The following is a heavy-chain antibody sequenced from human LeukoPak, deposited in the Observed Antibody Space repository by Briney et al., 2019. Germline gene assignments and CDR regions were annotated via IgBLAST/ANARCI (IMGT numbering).Heavy chain of an antibody. CDR3: ARDLIYGGNSPTFDY. V-gene: IGHV3-7*01. CDR1: GFIFNNYG. D-gene: IGHD4-23*01. CDR2: IKQDGSEK. J-gene: IGHJ4*02. Sequence: PGGSLRLSCAASGFIFNNYGIHWVRQAPGKGLEWVANIKQDGSEKYYVDSVKGRFTISRDNAKNSLYLQMNSLRAEDTAVYYCARDLIYGGNSPTFDYWGQGTLVTVSS.